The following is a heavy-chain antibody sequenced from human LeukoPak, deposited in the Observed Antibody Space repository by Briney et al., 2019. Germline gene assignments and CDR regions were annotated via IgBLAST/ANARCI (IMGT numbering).Heavy chain of an antibody. D-gene: IGHD5-18*01. J-gene: IGHJ5*02. V-gene: IGHV3-48*04. CDR3: ARAKGTAMIKGHWFDP. CDR2: IISSSSTI. CDR1: GFTVSSYS. Sequence: GGSLRLSCAASGFTVSSYSMNWVRQAPGKGLEWVSYIISSSSTIYYADSVKGRFTISRDNAKNSLYLQMNSLRAEDTAVYYCARAKGTAMIKGHWFDPWGQGTLVTVSS.